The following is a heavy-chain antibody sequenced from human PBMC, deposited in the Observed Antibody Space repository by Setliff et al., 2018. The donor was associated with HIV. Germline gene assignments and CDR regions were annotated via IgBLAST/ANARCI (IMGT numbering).Heavy chain of an antibody. CDR3: ARSNCGGDCDAFDI. Sequence: PGGSLRLSCAASGFTFSTYGMSWVRQAPGKGLEWVSAISGSGGSTYYADPVKGRFTISRDNSKNTLYLQMKSLRADDTAVYYCARSNCGGDCDAFDIWGQGTMVTVSS. V-gene: IGHV3-23*01. CDR1: GFTFSTYG. D-gene: IGHD2-21*02. CDR2: ISGSGGST. J-gene: IGHJ3*02.